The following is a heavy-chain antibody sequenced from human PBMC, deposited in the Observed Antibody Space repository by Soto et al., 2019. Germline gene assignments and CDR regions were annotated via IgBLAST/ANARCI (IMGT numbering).Heavy chain of an antibody. CDR3: AHRMGKRIPYSFDY. D-gene: IGHD7-27*01. Sequence: QITLKESGPTLVKPTQTLTLTCTFSGFSLSTSGVGVGWIRQPPGKALEWLALIYWDDDKRYSPSLKSRLTTTKDTSKNRVVLKMTNMDPVDTAKYYCAHRMGKRIPYSFDYGGQGTLVTVSP. J-gene: IGHJ4*02. CDR2: IYWDDDK. CDR1: GFSLSTSGVG. V-gene: IGHV2-5*02.